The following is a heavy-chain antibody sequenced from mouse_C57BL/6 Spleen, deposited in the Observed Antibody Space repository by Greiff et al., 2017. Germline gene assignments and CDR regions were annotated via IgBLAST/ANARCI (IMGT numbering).Heavy chain of an antibody. V-gene: IGHV5-16*01. J-gene: IGHJ4*01. D-gene: IGHD1-1*01. CDR1: GFTLSDYY. CDR3: ARVFITTVVDY. CDR2: INYDGSST. Sequence: EVKLMESEGGLVQPGSSMKLSCTASGFTLSDYYMAWVRQVPEKGLEWVANINYDGSSTYYLDSLKSRFIISRDNAKNILYLQMSSLKSEDTATYYCARVFITTVVDYWGQGTSVTVSS.